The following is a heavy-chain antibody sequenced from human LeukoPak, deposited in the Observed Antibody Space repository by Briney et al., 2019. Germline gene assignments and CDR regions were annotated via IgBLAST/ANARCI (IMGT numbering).Heavy chain of an antibody. Sequence: ASVKVSCKASGYTFTSYGISWVRQAPGQGLEWMGRISAYNGNTNYAQKLQGRVTMTTDTSTSTAYMELRSLRSDDTAVYYCARDQTYYYGSGSSNYYYYYGMDVWGQGTTVTVSS. V-gene: IGHV1-18*01. CDR3: ARDQTYYYGSGSSNYYYYYGMDV. J-gene: IGHJ6*02. D-gene: IGHD3-10*01. CDR2: ISAYNGNT. CDR1: GYTFTSYG.